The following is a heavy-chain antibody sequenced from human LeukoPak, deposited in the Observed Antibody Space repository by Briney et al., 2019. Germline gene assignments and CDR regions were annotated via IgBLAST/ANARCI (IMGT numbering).Heavy chain of an antibody. J-gene: IGHJ6*03. V-gene: IGHV3-23*01. CDR1: GFTLSSYA. Sequence: GGSLRLSCAASGFTLSSYAMSWVRQAPGKGLEWVSSISASGGSTNYAASVKGRFTISRDNSKTTVYLQMNSLRAEDTAVYYCAKVMKGSERLTMVRGVIIKTAGLYYMDVWGKGTTVTVSS. CDR3: AKVMKGSERLTMVRGVIIKTAGLYYMDV. D-gene: IGHD3-10*01. CDR2: ISASGGST.